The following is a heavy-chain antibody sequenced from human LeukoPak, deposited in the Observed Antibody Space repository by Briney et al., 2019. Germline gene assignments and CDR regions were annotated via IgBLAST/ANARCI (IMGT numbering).Heavy chain of an antibody. Sequence: PGGSLRLSCAASGFIFSGYWMTWVRQAPGKGLGWVANLDQDGSEKYYVDSVKGRFTISRDNAKKSLYLQMNSLRAEDTAVYYCARDDYGFWTGSHYYYYYLDVWGKGTTVTVSS. D-gene: IGHD3/OR15-3a*01. J-gene: IGHJ6*03. CDR1: GFIFSGYW. V-gene: IGHV3-7*01. CDR3: ARDDYGFWTGSHYYYYYLDV. CDR2: LDQDGSEK.